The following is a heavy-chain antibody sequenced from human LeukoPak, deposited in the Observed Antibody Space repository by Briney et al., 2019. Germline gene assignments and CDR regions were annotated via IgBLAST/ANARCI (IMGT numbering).Heavy chain of an antibody. D-gene: IGHD6-19*01. CDR2: ISWNSGSI. CDR3: AKDAYSSSGSDGYFHH. J-gene: IGHJ1*01. Sequence: GGSLRLSCVASGFTFDDYAMHWVRQAPGKGLEWVSSISWNSGSIAYADSVKGRFTISRDNAKNSLYLQMNSLRAEDVALYYCAKDAYSSSGSDGYFHHWGQGTLVTVSS. CDR1: GFTFDDYA. V-gene: IGHV3-9*03.